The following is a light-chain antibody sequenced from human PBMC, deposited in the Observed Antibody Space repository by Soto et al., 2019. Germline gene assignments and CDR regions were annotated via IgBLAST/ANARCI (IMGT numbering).Light chain of an antibody. V-gene: IGKV2D-29*01. Sequence: VMTQAPLSLSVTPGQQASISCKSSQILLHSDEKTCLYWYLQKTGQPPQLLIYEVTNRFYGVPDRFSGTGTGTDFTLISSRVDAEDVVVYYCRQRIGLPLFSFGRGTKVEIK. CDR2: EVT. CDR3: RQRIGLPLFS. J-gene: IGKJ3*01. CDR1: QILLHSDEKTC.